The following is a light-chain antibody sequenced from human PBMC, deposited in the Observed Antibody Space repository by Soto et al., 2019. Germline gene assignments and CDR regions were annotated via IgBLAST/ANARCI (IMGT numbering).Light chain of an antibody. CDR1: SSDVGAYIY. CDR3: SSYTSGDSFY. V-gene: IGLV2-14*01. Sequence: QSALTQPASVSGSPGQSITISCTGTSSDVGAYIYVSWYQQHPGKVPKLIIYNVSNRPSGVSNRFSGSKSGNTASLTISGLQAEDEADYYCSSYTSGDSFYFGPGTKVTVL. CDR2: NVS. J-gene: IGLJ1*01.